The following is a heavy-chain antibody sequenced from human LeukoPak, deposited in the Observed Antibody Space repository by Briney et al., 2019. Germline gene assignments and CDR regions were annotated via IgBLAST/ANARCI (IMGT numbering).Heavy chain of an antibody. CDR3: EKGPSCSTTSCYTVGLIDY. V-gene: IGHV3-23*01. Sequence: PGGSLTLSCTASGFTFSSYAMTWVRQAPGKGREWVSAISGSGGSTYYADSVKGRFTICRDNSKNTIYLQMNSLRAEDTAVYDCEKGPSCSTTSCYTVGLIDYWGQGTLVTVSS. CDR2: ISGSGGST. J-gene: IGHJ4*02. D-gene: IGHD2-2*02. CDR1: GFTFSSYA.